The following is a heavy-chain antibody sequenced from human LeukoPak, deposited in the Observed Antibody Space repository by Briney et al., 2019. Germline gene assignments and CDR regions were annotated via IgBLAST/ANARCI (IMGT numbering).Heavy chain of an antibody. CDR1: GYTFTSYG. Sequence: ASVKVSCKASGYTFTSYGISWVRQAPGQGLEWMGWISAHNGNTNYAQKLQGRVTMTTDTSTSTAYMELRSLRSDDTAVYYCARDLSGIAVAGTLDYWGQGTLVTVSS. J-gene: IGHJ4*02. CDR2: ISAHNGNT. CDR3: ARDLSGIAVAGTLDY. V-gene: IGHV1-18*01. D-gene: IGHD6-19*01.